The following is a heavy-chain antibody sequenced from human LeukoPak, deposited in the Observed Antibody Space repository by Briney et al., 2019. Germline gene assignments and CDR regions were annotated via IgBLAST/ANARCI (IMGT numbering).Heavy chain of an antibody. V-gene: IGHV4-39*07. CDR3: ARGGYSGYYYFDY. D-gene: IGHD5-12*01. Sequence: SETLSLTCTVSGGSISSSSYYWGWIRQPPGKGLEWIGSIYYSGSTYYNPSFKSRVTISVDTSKNQFSLKLSSVTAADTAVYYCARGGYSGYYYFDYWGQGTLVTVSS. CDR2: IYYSGST. J-gene: IGHJ4*02. CDR1: GGSISSSSYY.